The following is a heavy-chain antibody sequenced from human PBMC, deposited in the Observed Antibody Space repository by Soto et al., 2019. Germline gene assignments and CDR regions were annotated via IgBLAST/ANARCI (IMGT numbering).Heavy chain of an antibody. J-gene: IGHJ4*02. CDR3: ARHRNFFDY. Sequence: QDQLVQSGAEVKKPGASVKVSCKGSGYTFNNYGITWVRQAPGQGLEWMGWISPYNGHTNYAQKLQGRVTMTTDTSTSTAYMELRSLRSDDTAVYYCARHRNFFDYWGQGTLVTVSS. V-gene: IGHV1-18*01. CDR1: GYTFNNYG. CDR2: ISPYNGHT.